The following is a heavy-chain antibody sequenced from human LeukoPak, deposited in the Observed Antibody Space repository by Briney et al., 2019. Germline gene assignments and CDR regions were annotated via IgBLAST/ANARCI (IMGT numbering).Heavy chain of an antibody. V-gene: IGHV1-69*13. CDR1: GGTFSSYA. J-gene: IGHJ4*02. D-gene: IGHD3-22*01. CDR2: IIPIFGTA. Sequence: ASVKVSCKASGGTFSSYAISWVRQDPGQGLEWMGGIIPIFGTANYAQKFQGRVTITADESTSTAYMELSSLRSEDTAVYYCSQGGTYYYDSSGYYFDYWGQGTLVTVSS. CDR3: SQGGTYYYDSSGYYFDY.